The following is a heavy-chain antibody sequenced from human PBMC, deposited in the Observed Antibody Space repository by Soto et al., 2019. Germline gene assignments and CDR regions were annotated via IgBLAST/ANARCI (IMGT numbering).Heavy chain of an antibody. Sequence: EVQLLESGGGLVQPGGSLSLSCAASGFTFSSYAMSWVRQAPGKGLEWVSAISGSGGSTYYADSVKGRFTISRDNSKNTLYLQVNILRAEDTAVYYCAKDLLLLVRFLGFDYWGQGTLVTVSS. CDR3: AKDLLLLVRFLGFDY. CDR1: GFTFSSYA. CDR2: ISGSGGST. D-gene: IGHD6-13*01. J-gene: IGHJ4*02. V-gene: IGHV3-23*01.